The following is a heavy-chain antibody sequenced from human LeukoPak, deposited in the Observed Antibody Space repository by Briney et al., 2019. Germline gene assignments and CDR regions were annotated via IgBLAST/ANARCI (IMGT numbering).Heavy chain of an antibody. CDR3: ARDSSGWSRDC. CDR1: GFTFSTHS. Sequence: GGSLRLSCAASGFTFSTHSMSWVRQAPGKGLEWVATMSSGGGLYYAGSVKGRFTISRDNAKNALYLQMNSLRAEDTAVFYCARDSSGWSRDCWGQGTLATVS. V-gene: IGHV3-21*06. D-gene: IGHD6-19*01. CDR2: MSSGGGL. J-gene: IGHJ4*02.